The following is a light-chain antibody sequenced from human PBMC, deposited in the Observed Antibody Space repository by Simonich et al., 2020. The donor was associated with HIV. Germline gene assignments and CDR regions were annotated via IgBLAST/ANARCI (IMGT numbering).Light chain of an antibody. Sequence: QSALTQPRSVSGSPGQSVTISCTGTSSDVGGYNYVSWYQHNPGKAPKLMIYEVSKRPAGVPDRFSGSKSGNTASLTISGLQAEDEADYYCCSYTSSSTLGVFGGGTKLTVL. V-gene: IGLV2-11*01. CDR3: CSYTSSSTLGV. CDR2: EVS. CDR1: SSDVGGYNY. J-gene: IGLJ3*02.